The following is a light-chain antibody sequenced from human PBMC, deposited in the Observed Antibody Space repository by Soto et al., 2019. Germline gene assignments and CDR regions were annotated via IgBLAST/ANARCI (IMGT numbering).Light chain of an antibody. CDR3: CSYAGRYTFV. J-gene: IGLJ2*01. Sequence: QSALTQPRSVSGSPGQSVTISCTGTSSVVGGYSYVSWYQQHAGKALKLMIFDVSKRPSGVPGRFSGSKSGSTASLTISGLQARDEAAYYCCSYAGRYTFVFGGGTKVTVL. V-gene: IGLV2-11*01. CDR1: SSVVGGYSY. CDR2: DVS.